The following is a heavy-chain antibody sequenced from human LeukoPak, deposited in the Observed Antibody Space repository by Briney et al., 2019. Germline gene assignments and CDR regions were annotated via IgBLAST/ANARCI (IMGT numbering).Heavy chain of an antibody. CDR3: ATYSDYFTY. V-gene: IGHV3-74*01. Sequence: GGSLRLSCAASGFTFSIYWMHWVRQAPGKGLLWVSHINSDGSATSYADAVKGRFTISRDNAKNTLYLQMNSLRAEDTAVYYCATYSDYFTYWGQGTLVTVSS. D-gene: IGHD2-21*01. J-gene: IGHJ4*02. CDR1: GFTFSIYW. CDR2: INSDGSAT.